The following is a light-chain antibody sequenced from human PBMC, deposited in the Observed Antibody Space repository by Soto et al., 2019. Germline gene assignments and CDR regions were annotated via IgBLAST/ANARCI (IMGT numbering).Light chain of an antibody. CDR2: DAS. J-gene: IGKJ1*01. V-gene: IGKV1-5*01. Sequence: DIPMTQSPSTLSASVGDRVTITCRASQSISWWLAWYQQRPGKAPKVLIYDASSLQSGVPSRFSGSGSGTEFTLTISSLQPDDFATYYCQQYNNYLWTFGQGTKVEIK. CDR3: QQYNNYLWT. CDR1: QSISWW.